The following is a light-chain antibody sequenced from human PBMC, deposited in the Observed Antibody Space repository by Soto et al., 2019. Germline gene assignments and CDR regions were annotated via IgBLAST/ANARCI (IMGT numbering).Light chain of an antibody. V-gene: IGKV3-20*01. Sequence: EIVLTQSPGTLSLSPGEIANLCCRASQSVSSSYLAWYQQKPGQAPGLLIYGASSRATGIPDRFTGSGSGTDFTLTISRLEPEDFAVYYCQQYGSSPLTFGGGTKVDIK. CDR3: QQYGSSPLT. J-gene: IGKJ4*01. CDR1: QSVSSSY. CDR2: GAS.